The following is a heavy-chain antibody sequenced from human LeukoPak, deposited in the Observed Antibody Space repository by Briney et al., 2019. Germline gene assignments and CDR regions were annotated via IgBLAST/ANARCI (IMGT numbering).Heavy chain of an antibody. CDR1: GFSFSSFA. Sequence: PGGSLRLSCAASGFSFSSFAMTWVRQAPGKGLAWVANIKQDGSEIFYVDSVKGRFTMSRDNAKSSLYLQMNSLRAEDTAVYYCAKVGQQLALDHWGQGTLVTVSS. CDR2: IKQDGSEI. CDR3: AKVGQQLALDH. J-gene: IGHJ4*02. D-gene: IGHD6-13*01. V-gene: IGHV3-7*02.